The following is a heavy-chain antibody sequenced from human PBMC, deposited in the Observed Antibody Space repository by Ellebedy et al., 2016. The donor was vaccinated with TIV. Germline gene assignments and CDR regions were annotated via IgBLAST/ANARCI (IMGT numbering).Heavy chain of an antibody. CDR2: IYHSGST. CDR3: ARVPLDY. Sequence: MPSETLSLTCAVSGGSISSGGYSWSWIRQPPGKGLEWIGYIYHSGSTYYNPSLKSRVTISVDRSKNQFSLKLSSVTAADTAVYYCARVPLDYWGQGTLVTVSS. CDR1: GGSISSGGYS. J-gene: IGHJ4*02. V-gene: IGHV4-30-2*01.